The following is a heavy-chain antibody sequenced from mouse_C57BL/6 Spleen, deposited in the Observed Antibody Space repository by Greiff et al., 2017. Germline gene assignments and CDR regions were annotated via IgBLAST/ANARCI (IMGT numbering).Heavy chain of an antibody. CDR1: GYTFTSYW. D-gene: IGHD2-13*01. Sequence: QVQLQQPGAELVKPGASVKLSCKASGYTFTSYWMHWVKQRPGQGLEWIGMIHPNSGSTNYNEKFKGKATLTVDKSSSTAYMQLSSLTSEDSAVYYCARALRGDVGFAYWGQGTLVTVSA. J-gene: IGHJ3*01. V-gene: IGHV1-64*01. CDR3: ARALRGDVGFAY. CDR2: IHPNSGST.